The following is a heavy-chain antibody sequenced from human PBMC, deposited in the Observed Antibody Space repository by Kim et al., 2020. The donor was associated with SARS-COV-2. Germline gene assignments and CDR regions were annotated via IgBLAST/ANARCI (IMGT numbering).Heavy chain of an antibody. J-gene: IGHJ4*02. Sequence: DGIGKMYADYVKSRFTISRDNTKNTQYMQMNSLRAEGTDVYYCARAFSKDYWGQGTLVTVSS. CDR3: ARAFSKDY. V-gene: IGHV3-74*03. D-gene: IGHD2-15*01. CDR2: DGIGK.